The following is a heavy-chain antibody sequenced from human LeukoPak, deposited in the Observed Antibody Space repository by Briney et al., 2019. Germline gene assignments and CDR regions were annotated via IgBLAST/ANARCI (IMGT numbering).Heavy chain of an antibody. Sequence: SVKVSCKASGGTFSSYAISWVRQAPGQGLEWMGRIIPVFGIANYAQKFQGRVTITADKSTSTAYMELSSLRSEDTAVYYCARETDIVATIPGLFDYWGQGTLVTVSS. CDR1: GGTFSSYA. CDR3: ARETDIVATIPGLFDY. J-gene: IGHJ4*02. CDR2: IIPVFGIA. V-gene: IGHV1-69*04. D-gene: IGHD5-12*01.